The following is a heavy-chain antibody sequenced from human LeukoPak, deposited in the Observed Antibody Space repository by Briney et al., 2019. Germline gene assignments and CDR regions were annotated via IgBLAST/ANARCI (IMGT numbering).Heavy chain of an antibody. J-gene: IGHJ4*02. D-gene: IGHD6-13*01. V-gene: IGHV3-30-3*01. CDR3: ARGKPDSSSWYFDY. CDR1: GFTFSSYA. Sequence: RGSLRLSCAASGFTFSSYARHWVRQAPGKGLEWVAVISYDGSNKYYADSVKGRFTISRDNSKNTLYLQMNSLRAEDTAVYYCARGKPDSSSWYFDYWGQGTLVTVSS. CDR2: ISYDGSNK.